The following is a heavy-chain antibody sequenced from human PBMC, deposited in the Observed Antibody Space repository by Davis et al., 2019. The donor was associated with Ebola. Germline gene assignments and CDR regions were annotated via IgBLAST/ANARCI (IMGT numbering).Heavy chain of an antibody. D-gene: IGHD3-10*01. V-gene: IGHV7-4-1*02. Sequence: ASVKVSCKASGYTFTDYGMNWVRQAPGQGLEWMGWINTITGKPTYAQGFTGRFVFSLDTSVGTAYLQINSLKADDTAVYYCARETLFWGQGTLVTVSS. CDR3: ARETLF. J-gene: IGHJ4*02. CDR2: INTITGKP. CDR1: GYTFTDYG.